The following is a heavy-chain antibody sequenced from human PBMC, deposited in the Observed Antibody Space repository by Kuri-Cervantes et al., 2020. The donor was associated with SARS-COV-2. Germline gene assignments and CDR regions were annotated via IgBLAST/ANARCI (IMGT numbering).Heavy chain of an antibody. D-gene: IGHD3-10*01. V-gene: IGHV3-11*05. Sequence: GESLKISCAASGFTFSDYYMSWIRQAPGKGLEWVSYISSSSSSTNYADSVKGRFTISRDNAKNSLYLQMNSLRAEDTAVYYCARDLNGGSDYWGQGTLVTVSS. CDR2: ISSSSSST. CDR3: ARDLNGGSDY. J-gene: IGHJ4*02. CDR1: GFTFSDYY.